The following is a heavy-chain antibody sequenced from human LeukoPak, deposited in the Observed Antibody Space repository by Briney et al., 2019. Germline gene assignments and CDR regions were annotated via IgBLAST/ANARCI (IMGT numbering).Heavy chain of an antibody. D-gene: IGHD5-12*01. Sequence: SETLSLTCTVSGGSISSYYWSWIRQPPGKGLEWIGYMYYSGSTNYNPSLKSRVTISVDTSKNQFSLKLSSVTPADTAAYYCARGGYSGYDFDFWGQGTLVTVSS. CDR1: GGSISSYY. CDR3: ARGGYSGYDFDF. CDR2: MYYSGST. V-gene: IGHV4-59*01. J-gene: IGHJ4*02.